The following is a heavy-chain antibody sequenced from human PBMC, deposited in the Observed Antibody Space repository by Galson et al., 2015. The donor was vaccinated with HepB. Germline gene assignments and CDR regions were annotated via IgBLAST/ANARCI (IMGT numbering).Heavy chain of an antibody. D-gene: IGHD4-23*01. CDR3: TSTMVTQFDY. V-gene: IGHV3-30-3*01. CDR1: GFTFSDYA. Sequence: SLRLSCAASGFTFSDYAMHWVRQAPGKGLEWVAIISYDGSNKYYPDSVKGRFTISRDNAKNTLYLQMNSLRVEDTTMYYCTSTMVTQFDYWGQGALVTVSS. J-gene: IGHJ4*02. CDR2: ISYDGSNK.